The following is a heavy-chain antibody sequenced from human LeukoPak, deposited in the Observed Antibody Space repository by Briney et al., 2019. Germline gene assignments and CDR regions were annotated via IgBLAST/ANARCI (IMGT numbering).Heavy chain of an antibody. D-gene: IGHD5-24*01. CDR3: ARGRVEMATIPEYYFDY. J-gene: IGHJ4*02. CDR2: ISSSGSTI. V-gene: IGHV3-11*01. Sequence: PGGSLRLSCAASGFTFSSYWMSWMRQAPGKGLEWVSYISSSGSTIYYADSVKGRFTISRDNAKNSLYLQMNSLRAEDTAVYYCARGRVEMATIPEYYFDYWGQGTLVTVSS. CDR1: GFTFSSYW.